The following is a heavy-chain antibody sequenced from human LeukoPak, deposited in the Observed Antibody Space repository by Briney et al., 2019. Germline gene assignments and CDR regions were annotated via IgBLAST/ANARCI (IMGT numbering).Heavy chain of an antibody. CDR3: ARERASGLDDAFDI. Sequence: SETLSLTCTVSGGSLRSYYWNWIRQSPGQGLEWIGYIYYSGSTKYNPSLMSRLTISIDTSKNQFSLKLSSVTAADTAVYYCARERASGLDDAFDIWGQGTMVTVSS. CDR1: GGSLRSYY. D-gene: IGHD1-1*01. J-gene: IGHJ3*02. V-gene: IGHV4-59*01. CDR2: IYYSGST.